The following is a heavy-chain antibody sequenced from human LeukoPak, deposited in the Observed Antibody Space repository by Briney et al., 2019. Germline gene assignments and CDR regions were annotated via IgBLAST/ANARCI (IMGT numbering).Heavy chain of an antibody. Sequence: SSYSMNWVRQAPGKGLEWIGSIYYSGSTYYNPSLKSRVAISVDTSKNQFSLKLSSVTAADTAVYYCARDDSSGYWVDYWGQGTLVTVSS. V-gene: IGHV4-39*07. CDR1: SSYS. D-gene: IGHD3-22*01. CDR2: IYYSGST. J-gene: IGHJ4*02. CDR3: ARDDSSGYWVDY.